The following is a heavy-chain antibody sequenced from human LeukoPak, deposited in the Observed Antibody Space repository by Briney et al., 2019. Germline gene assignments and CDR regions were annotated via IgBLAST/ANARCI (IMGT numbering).Heavy chain of an antibody. Sequence: ASAKVSSKASVYTFTSYYMHWVRQAPGQGLEWMGIINPSGGSTSYAQKFQGRVTMTRDTSTSTVYMELSSLRSEDTAVYYCARVKPNYYDSSAYGTFDIWGQGTMVTVSS. J-gene: IGHJ3*02. CDR2: INPSGGST. V-gene: IGHV1-46*01. CDR1: VYTFTSYY. D-gene: IGHD3-22*01. CDR3: ARVKPNYYDSSAYGTFDI.